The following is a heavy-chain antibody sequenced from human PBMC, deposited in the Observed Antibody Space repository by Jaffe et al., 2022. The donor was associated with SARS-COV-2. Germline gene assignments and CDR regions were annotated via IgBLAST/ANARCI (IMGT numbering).Heavy chain of an antibody. CDR1: GFIFSSYA. D-gene: IGHD1-26*01. CDR2: ISGSGGSP. Sequence: EVQLVESGGGLVQPGGSLRLSCTASGFIFSSYAMSWVRQAPGKGLEWVSTISGSGGSPYYADSVKGRFTISRDNSENTLHVEMNSLRAEDTAVYYCAKARGGIVGVTSDYWGQGTLVTVSS. J-gene: IGHJ4*02. CDR3: AKARGGIVGVTSDY. V-gene: IGHV3-23*04.